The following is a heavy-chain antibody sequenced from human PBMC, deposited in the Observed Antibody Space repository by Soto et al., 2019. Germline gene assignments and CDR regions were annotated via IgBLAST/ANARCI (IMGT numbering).Heavy chain of an antibody. D-gene: IGHD6-19*01. CDR1: GFSLSSHA. Sequence: GGYLRLSCAASGFSLSSHAMNCVRKAPWKGLEWVSTISDSGGITYYADSVKGRFTISRDNSKNTLYLQMNSLRAEDTAVYYCPKGAAVAGTGYLEYRGQGTFVTVAS. CDR2: ISDSGGIT. V-gene: IGHV3-23*01. CDR3: PKGAAVAGTGYLEY. J-gene: IGHJ4*02.